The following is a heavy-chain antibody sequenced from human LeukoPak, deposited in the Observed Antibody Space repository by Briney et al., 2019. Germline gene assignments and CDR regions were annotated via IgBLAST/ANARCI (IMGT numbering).Heavy chain of an antibody. V-gene: IGHV4-39*01. CDR1: GGSISSNNYF. CDR3: ARQLHIVVVVAAWFDP. CDR2: IYYSGST. Sequence: SETLSLTRTVSGGSISSNNYFWGCIRQPPGKGLEWIGSIYYSGSTSYNPSLKSRVTMSVDTSKNQFSLKLSSVTAADTAVYYCARQLHIVVVVAAWFDPWGQGTLVTVSS. D-gene: IGHD2-15*01. J-gene: IGHJ5*02.